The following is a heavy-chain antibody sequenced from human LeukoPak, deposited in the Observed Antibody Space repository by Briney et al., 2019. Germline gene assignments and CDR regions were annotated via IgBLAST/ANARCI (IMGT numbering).Heavy chain of an antibody. D-gene: IGHD3-22*01. V-gene: IGHV3-74*01. CDR3: AREYYDSSGYHFEY. CDR1: GFNFDDYA. Sequence: GRSPRLSCAASGFNFDDYAMHWVRQAPGKGLVWVSRINTDGSVTSHADSVKGRFTISRDNAKNTLYLQMNSLRAEDTAVYYCAREYYDSSGYHFEYWGQGTLVTVSS. J-gene: IGHJ4*02. CDR2: INTDGSVT.